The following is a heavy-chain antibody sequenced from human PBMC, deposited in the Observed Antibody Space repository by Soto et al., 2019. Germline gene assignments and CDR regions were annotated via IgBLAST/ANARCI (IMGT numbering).Heavy chain of an antibody. CDR3: TTDTVVVITRGGGY. J-gene: IGHJ4*02. CDR1: GFTFSNAW. V-gene: IGHV3-15*01. D-gene: IGHD3-22*01. CDR2: IKSKTDGGTT. Sequence: GGSLRLSCAASGFTFSNAWMSWVRQAPGKGLEWVGRIKSKTDGGTTDYAAPVKGRFTISRDDSKNTLYLQMNSLKTEDTAVYYCTTDTVVVITRGGGYWGQGTLVTVSS.